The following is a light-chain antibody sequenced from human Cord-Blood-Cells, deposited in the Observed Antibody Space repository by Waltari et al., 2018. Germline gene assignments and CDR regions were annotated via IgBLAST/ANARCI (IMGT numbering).Light chain of an antibody. Sequence: DIQMTQSPSTLSASVGERVTLTCRGSQSISSWLAWYQQNPGKATKLLIYKSSSLESGVPSRFSGSGSGTEFTLTISSLQPDDFATYYCQQYNSYSPAFGQGTKVEIK. CDR1: QSISSW. CDR3: QQYNSYSPA. V-gene: IGKV1-5*03. J-gene: IGKJ1*01. CDR2: KSS.